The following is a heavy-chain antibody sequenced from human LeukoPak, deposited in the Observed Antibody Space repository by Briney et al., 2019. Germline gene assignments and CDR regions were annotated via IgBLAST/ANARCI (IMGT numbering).Heavy chain of an antibody. D-gene: IGHD3-10*01. J-gene: IGHJ4*02. CDR1: GGSFSGYY. CDR2: INHSGST. V-gene: IGHV4-34*01. Sequence: SETLSLTCAVYGGSFSGYYWSWIRQPPGKGLEWIGEINHSGSTNYNPSLKSRVTISVDTSKNQFSLKLSSVTAADTAVYYCARGLGYYYGSGRPNFDYWGQGTLVTVSS. CDR3: ARGLGYYYGSGRPNFDY.